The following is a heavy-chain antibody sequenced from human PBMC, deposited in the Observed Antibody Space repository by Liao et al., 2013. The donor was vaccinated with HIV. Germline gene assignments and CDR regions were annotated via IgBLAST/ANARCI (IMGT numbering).Heavy chain of an antibody. CDR1: GGSISSGTYY. D-gene: IGHD3-3*01. CDR3: ARDDFDFQRAFDI. J-gene: IGHJ3*02. CDR2: IYTSGST. Sequence: QVQLQESGPGLVKPSQTLSLTCIVSGGSISSGTYYWSWIRQPAGKGLEWIGRIYTSGSTNYNPSLRSRVTISVDTSKNQFSLKLTSVTAADTAVYYCARDDFDFQRAFDIWGQGTMVTVSS. V-gene: IGHV4-61*02.